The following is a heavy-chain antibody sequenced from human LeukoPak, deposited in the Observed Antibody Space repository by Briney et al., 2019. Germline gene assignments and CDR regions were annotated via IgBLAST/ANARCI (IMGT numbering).Heavy chain of an antibody. Sequence: SQTLSLTCTVSGGSISGGNYYWSWIRQHPGKGLEWIVYIYYSGSTSYNPSLKSRVTISVDTSKNQFSLKLSSVTAADTAVYYCARAYTVTAPFFDYWGQGSLVTVSS. D-gene: IGHD4-17*01. CDR1: GGSISGGNYY. J-gene: IGHJ4*02. CDR2: IYYSGST. CDR3: ARAYTVTAPFFDY. V-gene: IGHV4-31*03.